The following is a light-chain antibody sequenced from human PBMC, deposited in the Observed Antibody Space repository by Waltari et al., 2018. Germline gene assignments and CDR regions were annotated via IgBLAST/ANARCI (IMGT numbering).Light chain of an antibody. J-gene: IGLJ2*01. CDR1: DIAIYS. CDR2: GEN. V-gene: IGLV3-21*02. CDR3: QVWDATTDHVV. Sequence: SYVLSQPPSVSLAPGQTATISCGGADIAIYSVPWYQHKSGQAPVLGVYGENDRPSGIPERFSGSNSGNTATATLTISRVEAGDEADYYCQVWDATTDHVVFGGGTKLTVL.